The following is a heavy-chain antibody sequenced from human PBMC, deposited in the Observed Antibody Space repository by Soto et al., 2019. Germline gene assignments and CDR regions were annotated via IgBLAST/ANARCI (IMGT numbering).Heavy chain of an antibody. CDR1: GFTFSSYS. Sequence: EVQLVESGGGLVKPGGSLRLSCAASGFTFSSYSMNWVRQAPGKGLEWVSSISSSSSYIYYADSVKGRFTISRDNAKNSLYLQMNSLIAEDTAVYYCARDGDSGPPGYYYYYYGMDVWGQGTTVTVSS. CDR3: ARDGDSGPPGYYYYYYGMDV. CDR2: ISSSSSYI. V-gene: IGHV3-21*01. D-gene: IGHD5-12*01. J-gene: IGHJ6*02.